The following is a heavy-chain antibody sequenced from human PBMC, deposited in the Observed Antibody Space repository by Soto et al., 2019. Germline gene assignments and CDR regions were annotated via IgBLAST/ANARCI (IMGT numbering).Heavy chain of an antibody. CDR1: GFTFRSNW. CDR3: ATSGGGWLQPPV. D-gene: IGHD5-12*01. CDR2: IKQDGSEK. J-gene: IGHJ4*02. V-gene: IGHV3-7*03. Sequence: GGSLRLSCAASGFTFRSNWMSWVRQAPGKGLEWVANIKQDGSEKYYVDSVKGRFTISRDNAKNSLYLQMNSLRAEDTAVYYCATSGGGWLQPPVWGQGTLVTVSS.